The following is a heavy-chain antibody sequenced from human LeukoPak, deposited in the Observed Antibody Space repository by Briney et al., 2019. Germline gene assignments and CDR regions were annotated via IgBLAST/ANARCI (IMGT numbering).Heavy chain of an antibody. D-gene: IGHD2-21*01. V-gene: IGHV3-23*01. CDR3: AKNGGDGKPYYYALHV. CDR2: ISADGGRT. J-gene: IGHJ6*02. CDR1: GFSFSSFA. Sequence: GGSLRLSCAASGFSFSSFAMTWVRQAPGKGLEWVSVISADGGRTYYADSVKGRFTISRDRSKNTLPLQMNSLRAEDTAVYFCAKNGGDGKPYYYALHVWGQGTTVTVSS.